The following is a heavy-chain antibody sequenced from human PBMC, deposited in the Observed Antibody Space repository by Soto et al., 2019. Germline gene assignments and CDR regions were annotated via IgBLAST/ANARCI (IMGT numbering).Heavy chain of an antibody. CDR3: ASGFFFDP. J-gene: IGHJ5*02. V-gene: IGHV3-53*01. CDR2: IYSGGNA. CDR1: GFTVSANY. D-gene: IGHD3-10*01. Sequence: GGSLRLSSAASGFTVSANYMNWSRQAPGKGLEWVSTIYSGGNAYCAGSGSGRFSISRDNTKNTLYLQMNSLRVDDTAIYYCASGFFFDPCGLETLVTISS.